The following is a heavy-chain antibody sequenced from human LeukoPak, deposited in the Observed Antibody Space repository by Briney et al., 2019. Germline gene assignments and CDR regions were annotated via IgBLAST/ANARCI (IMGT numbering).Heavy chain of an antibody. CDR3: ARAPREKWFRSGFADKFDY. CDR1: GYTFTSYY. CDR2: INPSGGST. V-gene: IGHV1-46*01. D-gene: IGHD3-22*01. J-gene: IGHJ4*02. Sequence: ASVKVSCKASGYTFTSYYMHWVRQAPGQGLEWMGIINPSGGSTSYAQKLQGRVTMTRDMSTSTVYMELSSLRSEDTAVYYCARAPREKWFRSGFADKFDYWGQGTLVTVSS.